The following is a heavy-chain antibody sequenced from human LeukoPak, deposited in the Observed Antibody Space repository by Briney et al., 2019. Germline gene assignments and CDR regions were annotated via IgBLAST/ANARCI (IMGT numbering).Heavy chain of an antibody. J-gene: IGHJ4*02. CDR2: IYSGGST. Sequence: GGSLRLSCAASGFTVSFNYMTWVRQPPGKGLEWVSVIYSGGSTYYADSLKGRFTISRDNSKNTLYLQMNSLRAEDTAVYYCARVKNSYFDYWGQGTLVTVSS. V-gene: IGHV3-53*01. D-gene: IGHD2/OR15-2a*01. CDR1: GFTVSFNY. CDR3: ARVKNSYFDY.